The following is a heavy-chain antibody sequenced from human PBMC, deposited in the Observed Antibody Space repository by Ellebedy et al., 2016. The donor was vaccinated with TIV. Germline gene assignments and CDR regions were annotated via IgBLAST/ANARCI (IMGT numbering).Heavy chain of an antibody. CDR1: GFTVSSNY. Sequence: GGSLRLSXAASGFTVSSNYMRWVRQAPGKGLEWVSGIYSGGSTYYADSVKGRFTISRDNSKNTLYLQMNSLRAEDTAVYYCARDLTKWLVYNWGQGTLVTVSS. V-gene: IGHV3-53*05. CDR2: IYSGGST. CDR3: ARDLTKWLVYN. J-gene: IGHJ4*02. D-gene: IGHD6-19*01.